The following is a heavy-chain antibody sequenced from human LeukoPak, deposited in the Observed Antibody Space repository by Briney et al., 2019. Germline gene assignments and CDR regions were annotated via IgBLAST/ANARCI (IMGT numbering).Heavy chain of an antibody. CDR2: IYTSGHT. CDR3: ARSGFWDAYSYYYMDV. J-gene: IGHJ6*03. V-gene: IGHV3-53*01. CDR1: GLTVSNNY. D-gene: IGHD3-16*01. Sequence: PGGSLRLSCAASGLTVSNNYMSWVRQAPGKGLGWVSAIYTSGHTVYTDSVKGRFIISKDNSNNTLFLQMNSLRAADTAIYYCARSGFWDAYSYYYMDVWGKGTTVTVSS.